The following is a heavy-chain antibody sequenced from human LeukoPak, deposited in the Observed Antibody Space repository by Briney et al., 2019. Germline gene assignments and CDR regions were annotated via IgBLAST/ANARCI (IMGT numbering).Heavy chain of an antibody. CDR1: GYTFTSYA. Sequence: ASVKVSCKASGYTFTSYAMNWVRQAPGQGLEWMGGIIPIFGTANYAQKFQGRVTITADESTSTAYMELSSLRSEDTAVYYCASSLAYDSSGYPYWYFDLWGRGTLVTVSS. D-gene: IGHD3-22*01. CDR3: ASSLAYDSSGYPYWYFDL. J-gene: IGHJ2*01. CDR2: IIPIFGTA. V-gene: IGHV1-69*13.